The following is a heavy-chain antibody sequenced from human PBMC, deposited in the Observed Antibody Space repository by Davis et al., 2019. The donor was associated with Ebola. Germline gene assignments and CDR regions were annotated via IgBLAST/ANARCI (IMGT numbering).Heavy chain of an antibody. CDR1: GFTFSSYW. D-gene: IGHD3-10*01. CDR2: IKQDGSEK. J-gene: IGHJ4*02. V-gene: IGHV3-7*01. Sequence: GESLKISCAASGFTFSSYWMSWVRQAPGKGLEWVANIKQDGSEKYYVDSVKGRFTISRDNAKNSLYLQMNSLRAEDTAVYYCAREAIRQRGYYWGQGTLVTVSS. CDR3: AREAIRQRGYY.